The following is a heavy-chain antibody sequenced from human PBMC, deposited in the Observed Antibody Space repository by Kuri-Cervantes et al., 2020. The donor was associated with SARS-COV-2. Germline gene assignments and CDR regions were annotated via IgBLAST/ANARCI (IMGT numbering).Heavy chain of an antibody. D-gene: IGHD3-3*01. CDR2: IYSSGST. CDR1: GFTVNSNY. V-gene: IGHV3-53*01. J-gene: IGHJ5*02. Sequence: GESLKISCAASGFTVNSNYMSWVRQAPGKGLEWVSVIYSSGSTNYADSVKGRFTISRDNLKNTLYLQMSSLRAEDTAVYYCARGRGPGDFWSGLNWFDPWGQGTLVTVSS. CDR3: ARGRGPGDFWSGLNWFDP.